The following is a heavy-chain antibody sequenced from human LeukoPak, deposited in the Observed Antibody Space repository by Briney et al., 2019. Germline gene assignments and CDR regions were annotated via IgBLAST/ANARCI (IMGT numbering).Heavy chain of an antibody. Sequence: KASETLSLTCTVSGGSISSYYWSWIRQPPGKGLEWIGYIHYSGSTNYNPSLKSRVTISVDTSKNQFSLKLSSVTAADTAVYYCARDVKRRIFDYWGQGTLVTVSS. CDR2: IHYSGST. J-gene: IGHJ4*02. CDR1: GGSISSYY. CDR3: ARDVKRRIFDY. D-gene: IGHD2-15*01. V-gene: IGHV4-59*01.